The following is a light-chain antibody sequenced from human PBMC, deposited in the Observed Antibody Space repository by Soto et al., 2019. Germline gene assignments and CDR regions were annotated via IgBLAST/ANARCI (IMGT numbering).Light chain of an antibody. CDR3: QQYNNWWT. J-gene: IGKJ1*01. CDR2: RAS. CDR1: QSFRFL. V-gene: IGKV3-15*01. Sequence: VWTQSPVTLSLYPGERATLSCIASQSFRFLLAWYQQQPGQAPRLLIYRASTRATGIPARLSGSASGTDFTLTSSSMPSDVAAVYYCQQYNNWWTFGHGTKVDIK.